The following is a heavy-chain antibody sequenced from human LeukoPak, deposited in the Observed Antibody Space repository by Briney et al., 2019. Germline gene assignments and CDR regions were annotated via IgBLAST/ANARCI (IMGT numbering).Heavy chain of an antibody. CDR3: ARDQGYCSGGRCHSHFDY. V-gene: IGHV3-33*01. Sequence: GGSLRLSCATSGFTFSSYSMQWVRQAPGKGLEWVAVIWVDGSKKFYADSVEGRFTISRDDSKSTSYLQMNSLRAEDTAVYYCARDQGYCSGGRCHSHFDYWGQGTRSPSPQ. D-gene: IGHD2-15*01. CDR1: GFTFSSYS. J-gene: IGHJ4*02. CDR2: IWVDGSKK.